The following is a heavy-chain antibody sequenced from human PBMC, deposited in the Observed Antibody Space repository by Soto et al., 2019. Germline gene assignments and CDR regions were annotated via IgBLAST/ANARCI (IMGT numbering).Heavy chain of an antibody. CDR3: AKGRDSTLLRWQYFDN. CDR1: GFTFSLYG. V-gene: IGHV3-30*18. D-gene: IGHD2-15*01. CDR2: ISYEGRNK. J-gene: IGHJ4*02. Sequence: PVGSLRLSCAVSGFTFSLYGMHWVRQAPGKGLEWVAFISYEGRNKYYADSVKGRFTISRDNSKNTLSLQMESLRPEDTAVYYCAKGRDSTLLRWQYFDNWGQGTQVTVSS.